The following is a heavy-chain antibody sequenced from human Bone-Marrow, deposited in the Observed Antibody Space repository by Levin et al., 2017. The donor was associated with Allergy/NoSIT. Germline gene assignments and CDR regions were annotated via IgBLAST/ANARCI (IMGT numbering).Heavy chain of an antibody. Sequence: SETLSLTCAVSGDSITSSNWWNWVRQSPGKGLEWIGERHPSGDTNYNPSLKSRVTVSIDKSKNQASLEVKSVTAADMAVYYCARAKAGCSGGSCYLDPWGQGTLVTVSS. V-gene: IGHV4-4*02. J-gene: IGHJ5*02. CDR2: RHPSGDT. CDR3: ARAKAGCSGGSCYLDP. CDR1: GDSITSSNW. D-gene: IGHD2-15*01.